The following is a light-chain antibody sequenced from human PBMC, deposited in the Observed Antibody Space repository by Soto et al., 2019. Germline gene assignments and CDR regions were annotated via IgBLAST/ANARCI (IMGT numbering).Light chain of an antibody. CDR2: EVT. V-gene: IGLV2-23*02. Sequence: QSALTQPASVSGSPGQSITISCTGTSNDIGGHNHVSWYQQHPGNSPKLIIYEVTERSSGVSNRFSASKSGTTASLTISGLQAEDEAHYYCCSYAGIITWVCGGGTKLTVL. CDR1: SNDIGGHNH. J-gene: IGLJ3*02. CDR3: CSYAGIITWV.